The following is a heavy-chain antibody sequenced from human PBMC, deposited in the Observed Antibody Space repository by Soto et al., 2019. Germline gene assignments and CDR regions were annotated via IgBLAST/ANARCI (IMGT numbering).Heavy chain of an antibody. J-gene: IGHJ4*02. D-gene: IGHD4-17*01. Sequence: GGSLRLSCAASGFTFSTYAMSWVRQAPGEGLEWVSTISDSAGSLYYADSVRGRLTISRDNSKNTVLLQMNSLRAEDTAVYYCAKAVAGRLRGYDYWGQGTLVTVSS. CDR3: AKAVAGRLRGYDY. CDR2: ISDSAGSL. V-gene: IGHV3-23*01. CDR1: GFTFSTYA.